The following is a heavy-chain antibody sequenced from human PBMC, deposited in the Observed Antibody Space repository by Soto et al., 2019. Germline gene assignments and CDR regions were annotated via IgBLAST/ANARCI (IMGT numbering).Heavy chain of an antibody. CDR1: GVSITNTSYY. CDR2: ISFSGST. Sequence: QLQLQESGPGLVKPSETLSLTCTVSGVSITNTSYYWGWIRQPPGKGLEWIGTISFSGSTFYNPSLKSRLTIYVDTSKNPFSLSRVSVPAADPAVYYCARQGSYWGQGTLVAVSS. V-gene: IGHV4-39*01. CDR3: ARQGSY. J-gene: IGHJ4*02.